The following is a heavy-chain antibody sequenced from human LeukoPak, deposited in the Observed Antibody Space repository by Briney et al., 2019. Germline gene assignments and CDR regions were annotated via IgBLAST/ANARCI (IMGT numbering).Heavy chain of an antibody. D-gene: IGHD2/OR15-2a*01. V-gene: IGHV4-39*01. Sequence: PSETLSLTCTVSGGSISSSSYYWGWIRQPPGKGLEWIGSIYYSGSTYYNPSLKSRVTISVDTSKNQFSLKLSPVTAADTAVYYCARHSNYYYYYMDVWGKGTTVTLSS. CDR1: GGSISSSSYY. CDR2: IYYSGST. J-gene: IGHJ6*03. CDR3: ARHSNYYYYYMDV.